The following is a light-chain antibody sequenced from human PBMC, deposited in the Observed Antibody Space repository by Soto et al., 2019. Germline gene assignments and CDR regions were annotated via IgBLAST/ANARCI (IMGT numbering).Light chain of an antibody. CDR1: QSISSW. CDR3: QQYNSYSIT. Sequence: DIQMTQSPSTLSASVGDRVTITCRASQSISSWLAWYQQEPGKAPKLLIYKASSLKSGVPSRFIDSGSGTEFTLTISSLQPDDFGTSYCQQYNSYSITFGPGTKVDIK. V-gene: IGKV1-5*03. J-gene: IGKJ3*01. CDR2: KAS.